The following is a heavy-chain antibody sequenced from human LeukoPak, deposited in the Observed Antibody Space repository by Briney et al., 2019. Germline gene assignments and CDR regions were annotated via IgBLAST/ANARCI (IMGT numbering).Heavy chain of an antibody. D-gene: IGHD3-3*01. CDR2: IYYSGST. J-gene: IGHJ4*02. Sequence: SQTLSLTCTVSGGSISSGDYYWSWIRQPPGKGLEWIGYIYYSGSTYYNPSLKSRVTISVDTSKNQFSLKLSSVTAADPAVYSCARGEWPHFDYWGQGTLVTVSS. CDR1: GGSISSGDYY. CDR3: ARGEWPHFDY. V-gene: IGHV4-30-4*01.